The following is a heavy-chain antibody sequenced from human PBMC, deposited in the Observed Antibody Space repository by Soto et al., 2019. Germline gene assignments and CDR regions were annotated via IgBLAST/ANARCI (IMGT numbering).Heavy chain of an antibody. V-gene: IGHV4-30-2*01. CDR1: GAPITWGDYS. D-gene: IGHD7-27*01. CDR2: IFHGGST. Sequence: SETLSLTCAVSGAPITWGDYSWNWIRQPPGKGLEWIGYIFHGGSTYYNPSLRSRVTISVDRSRTQFSLNVTSVTAADTAVYFCARGRYCLTGRCFPNWFDSWGQGALVTVSS. CDR3: ARGRYCLTGRCFPNWFDS. J-gene: IGHJ5*01.